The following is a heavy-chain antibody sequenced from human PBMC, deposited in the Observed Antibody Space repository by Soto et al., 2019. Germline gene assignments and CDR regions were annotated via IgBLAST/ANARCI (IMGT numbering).Heavy chain of an antibody. CDR2: IRSKAYGGTT. V-gene: IGHV3-49*03. CDR1: GFTFGDYA. Sequence: GGSLRLSCTASGFTFGDYAMSWFRQAPGKGLEWVGFIRSKAYGGTTEYAASVKGRFTISRGDSKSIAYLQMNSLKTEDTAVYYCTRVHYDFWSGYYTGFLGYLDYWGQGTLVTVSS. J-gene: IGHJ4*02. D-gene: IGHD3-3*01. CDR3: TRVHYDFWSGYYTGFLGYLDY.